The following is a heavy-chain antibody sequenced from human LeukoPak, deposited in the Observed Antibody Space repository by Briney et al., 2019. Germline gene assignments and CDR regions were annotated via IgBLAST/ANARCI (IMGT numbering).Heavy chain of an antibody. Sequence: GGSLRLSCAASGFTFSSYTMNWVRQAPGKGLEWLSSIGGTSNYIYYADSLKGRFTISRDNSKNTLYLQMNSLRAEDTAVYYCARTTVVSRYFDYWGQGTLVTVSS. J-gene: IGHJ4*02. CDR2: IGGTSNYI. V-gene: IGHV3-21*04. CDR1: GFTFSSYT. CDR3: ARTTVVSRYFDY. D-gene: IGHD4-23*01.